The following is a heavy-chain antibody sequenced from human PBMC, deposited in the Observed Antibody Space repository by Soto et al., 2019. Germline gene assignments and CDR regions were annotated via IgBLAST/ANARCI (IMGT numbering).Heavy chain of an antibody. CDR1: GGSINSGGYS. CDR2: IYHTGTT. J-gene: IGHJ4*02. Sequence: SETLSLTCTVSGGSINSGGYSWTWIRQPPGKGLEWIGFIYHTGTTYYNPSLKSRVTISVDRSKNQFSLKLSSVTAADTAFYYCVRGASLNFDYWGQGTLVTVSS. V-gene: IGHV4-30-2*01. CDR3: VRGASLNFDY. D-gene: IGHD1-26*01.